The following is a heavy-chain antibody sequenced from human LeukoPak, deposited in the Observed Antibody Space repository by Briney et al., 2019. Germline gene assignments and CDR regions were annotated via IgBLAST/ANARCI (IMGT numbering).Heavy chain of an antibody. CDR2: ISHSGRTM. Sequence: NPGGSLRLSCAASGFTFSDYYMSWTRQAPGKGLEWVSYISHSGRTMYYADSVKGRFTISRDNAKNSLYLQMNSLRAGDTAVYYCARDSIVRGNIGNDMDVWGKGTTVTVSS. CDR1: GFTFSDYY. V-gene: IGHV3-11*01. J-gene: IGHJ6*03. D-gene: IGHD2-8*01. CDR3: ARDSIVRGNIGNDMDV.